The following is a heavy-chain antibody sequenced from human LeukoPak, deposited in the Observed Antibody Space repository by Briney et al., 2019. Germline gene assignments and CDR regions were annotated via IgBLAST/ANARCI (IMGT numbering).Heavy chain of an antibody. CDR3: AKESPHFDY. V-gene: IGHV3-23*01. CDR1: GFTFTSYA. J-gene: IGHJ4*02. Sequence: PGGSLRLSCAASGFTFTSYAMSWVRQAPGKGLAWVSTISGSGDTTYYPDSVKGRFTISRDNSKNTLYLQMNSLRAEDTAIYYCAKESPHFDYWGQGTLVTVSS. CDR2: ISGSGDTT.